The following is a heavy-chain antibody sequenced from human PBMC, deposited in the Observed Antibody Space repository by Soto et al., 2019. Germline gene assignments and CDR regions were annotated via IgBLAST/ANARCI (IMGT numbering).Heavy chain of an antibody. CDR2: ISYDGSNK. CDR1: GFTFSSYG. J-gene: IGHJ4*02. CDR3: ARDLISGGVPN. V-gene: IGHV3-30*03. D-gene: IGHD1-26*01. Sequence: GGSLRLSCAASGFTFSSYGMHWVRQAPGKGLEWVAVISYDGSNKYYADSVKGRFTISRDNSKNTLYLQMNSLRAEDTAVYYCARDLISGGVPNWGQGTLVTVSS.